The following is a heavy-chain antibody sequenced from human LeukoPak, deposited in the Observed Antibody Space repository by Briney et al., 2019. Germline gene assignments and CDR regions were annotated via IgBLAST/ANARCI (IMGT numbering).Heavy chain of an antibody. J-gene: IGHJ4*02. CDR2: IKSSTDGGTT. V-gene: IGHV3-15*01. D-gene: IGHD5-18*01. Sequence: GGSLILSCAASGFTFDNAWMTWVRQAPGKGLEWVGHIKSSTDGGTTAFAAPVRGRFTISKDDSKNTLYLQMNSLKTEGTAVYYCTTGLGYSYGIDYWGQGTLVSVSS. CDR1: GFTFDNAW. CDR3: TTGLGYSYGIDY.